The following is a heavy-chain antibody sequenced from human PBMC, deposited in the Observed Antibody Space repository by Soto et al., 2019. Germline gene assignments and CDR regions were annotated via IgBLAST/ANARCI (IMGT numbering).Heavy chain of an antibody. J-gene: IGHJ4*02. V-gene: IGHV4-59*01. CDR1: GGSISSDD. CDR3: ARDGRHFDWLSFDY. CDR2: IYYSGST. Sequence: PSETLSLTCTVSGGSISSDDCCWIRHPPGKGLEWIGYIYYSGSTNYNPSLKSRVTISVDTSKNQFSLKLSSVTAADTAVYYCARDGRHFDWLSFDYWGQGTLVTVSS. D-gene: IGHD3-9*01.